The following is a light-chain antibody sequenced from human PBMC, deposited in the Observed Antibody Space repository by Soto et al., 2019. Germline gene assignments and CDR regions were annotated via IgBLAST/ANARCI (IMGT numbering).Light chain of an antibody. Sequence: EIVLTQSPGTLSLSPGERATLPCRASQSVSNNYLAWYQQKPGQAPRLLIHGASTRATGIPDRFSGSGSGTDFTLTITRLEPEDFAVYFCQQYGSSPRTFGQVTKLEIK. CDR3: QQYGSSPRT. V-gene: IGKV3-20*01. CDR2: GAS. J-gene: IGKJ2*01. CDR1: QSVSNNY.